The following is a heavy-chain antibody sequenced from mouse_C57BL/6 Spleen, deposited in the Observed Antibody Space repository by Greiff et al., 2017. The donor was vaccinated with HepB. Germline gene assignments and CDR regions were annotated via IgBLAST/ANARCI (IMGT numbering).Heavy chain of an antibody. D-gene: IGHD1-1*01. V-gene: IGHV1-61*01. CDR2: IYPSDSET. CDR3: ARAYGSSYYYAMDY. Sequence: QVQLQRPGAELVRPGSSVKLSCKASGYTFTSYWMDWVKQRPGQGLEWIGNIYPSDSETHYNQKFKDKATLTVDKSSSTAYMQLSSLTSEDSAVYYCARAYGSSYYYAMDYWGQGTSVTVSS. J-gene: IGHJ4*01. CDR1: GYTFTSYW.